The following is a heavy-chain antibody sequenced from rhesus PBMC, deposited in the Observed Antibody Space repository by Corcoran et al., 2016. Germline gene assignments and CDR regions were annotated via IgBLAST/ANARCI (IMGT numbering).Heavy chain of an antibody. V-gene: IGHV4-73*01. CDR1: GGSITGYY. J-gene: IGHJ5-1*01. CDR3: ARANVLQFLEWLSNNRFDV. CDR2: IDGNSART. Sequence: QVKLQQWGEGLVKPSETLSLTCAVYGGSITGYYWSWIRQPPGKGPEWMGNIDGNSARTHYHPSLTKRFTISKDTSKNQFSLKLSSVTAADTAVYYCARANVLQFLEWLSNNRFDVWGPGVLVTVSS. D-gene: IGHD3-3*01.